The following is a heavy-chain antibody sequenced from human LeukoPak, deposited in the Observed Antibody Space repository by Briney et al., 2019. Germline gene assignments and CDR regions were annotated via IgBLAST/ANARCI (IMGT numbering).Heavy chain of an antibody. V-gene: IGHV4-30-4*01. J-gene: IGHJ6*02. CDR3: ASTGKAKTYYGMDV. CDR1: GGSISSGDYY. Sequence: ASETLSLTCTVSGGSISSGDYYWSWIRQPPGKGLEWIGYIYYGGSTYYNPSLKSRVTISVDTSKNQFSLKLSSVTAADTAVYYCASTGKAKTYYGMDVWGQGTTVTVSS. CDR2: IYYGGST.